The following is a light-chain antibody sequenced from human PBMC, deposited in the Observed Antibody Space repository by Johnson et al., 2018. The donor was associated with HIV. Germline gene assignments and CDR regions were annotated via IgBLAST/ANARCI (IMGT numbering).Light chain of an antibody. Sequence: QSILTQPPSVSAAPGQRVTISCSGSSSNIGNNYVSWYQQVPGTAPKLLIYDNNKRPSGIPDRFSGSKSDTSATLAITGLQTGDEADYYCGTWYSSMRTVFFGTRTKVTVL. CDR2: DNN. CDR3: GTWYSSMRTVF. CDR1: SSNIGNNY. J-gene: IGLJ1*01. V-gene: IGLV1-51*01.